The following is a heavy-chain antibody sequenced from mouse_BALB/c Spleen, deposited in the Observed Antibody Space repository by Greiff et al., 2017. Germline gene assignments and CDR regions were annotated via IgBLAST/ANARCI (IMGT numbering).Heavy chain of an antibody. CDR1: GYAFSSYW. CDR2: IYPGDGDT. J-gene: IGHJ2*01. D-gene: IGHD4-1*01. Sequence: QVQLQQSGAELVRPGSSVKISCKASGYAFSSYWMNWVKQRPGQGLEWIGQIYPGDGDTNYNGKFKGKATLTADKSSSTAYMQLSSLTSEDSAVYFCARHLTHYFDYWGQGTTLTVSS. V-gene: IGHV1-80*01. CDR3: ARHLTHYFDY.